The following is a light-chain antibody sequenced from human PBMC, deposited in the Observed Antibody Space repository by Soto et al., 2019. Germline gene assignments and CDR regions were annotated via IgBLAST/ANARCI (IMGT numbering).Light chain of an antibody. CDR3: CSSAGSSTLV. J-gene: IGLJ7*01. Sequence: QSALTQPASVSGSPGQSITISCNGTSSDVGSYNLVSWYQQHPGKAPKLMIYEGSKRPSGVSNRFSGSKSGNTASLTISGLQAEDEADYYCCSSAGSSTLVFGGGTQLTVL. CDR2: EGS. V-gene: IGLV2-23*01. CDR1: SSDVGSYNL.